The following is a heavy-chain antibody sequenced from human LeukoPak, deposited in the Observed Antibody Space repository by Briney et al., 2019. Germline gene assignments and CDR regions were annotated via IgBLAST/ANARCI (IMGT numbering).Heavy chain of an antibody. CDR2: IKQNGGVK. CDR3: AKQGGSYRYFDF. CDR1: GFSFSTYW. J-gene: IGHJ4*02. D-gene: IGHD1-26*01. Sequence: GGSLRLSCAASGFSFSTYWMSWVRQAPGKRLEWVANIKQNGGVKNYVDSVKGRFTISRDNTKNSVYLQMNSLRADDTAVYYCAKQGGSYRYFDFWGQGTLVTVSS. V-gene: IGHV3-7*01.